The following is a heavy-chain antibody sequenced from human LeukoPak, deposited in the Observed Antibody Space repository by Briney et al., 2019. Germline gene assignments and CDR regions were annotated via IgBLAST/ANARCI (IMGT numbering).Heavy chain of an antibody. V-gene: IGHV4-39*01. CDR3: ARSTVDYYFDY. D-gene: IGHD4-23*01. CDR2: IYYSGST. Sequence: SETLSLTCTVSGGSISSSSYYWGWLRQPPGKGLEWIGSIYYSGSTYYNPSLKSRVTISVDTSKNQFSLKLSSVTAADTAVYYCARSTVDYYFDYWGQGTLVTVSS. J-gene: IGHJ4*02. CDR1: GGSISSSSYY.